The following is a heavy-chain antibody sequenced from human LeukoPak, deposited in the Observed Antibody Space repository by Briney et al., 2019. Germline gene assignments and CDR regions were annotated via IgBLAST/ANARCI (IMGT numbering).Heavy chain of an antibody. D-gene: IGHD5-12*01. V-gene: IGHV3-74*01. CDR1: GFTFSSYW. CDR3: ARDIVALDYYYYGMDV. J-gene: IGHJ6*02. Sequence: AGGSLRLSCAASGFTFSSYWMHWVRQAPGKGLVWVSRINSDGGSTSYADSVKGRFTISRDNAKNTLYLQMNSLRAEDTAVYYCARDIVALDYYYYGMDVWGQGTTVTVSS. CDR2: INSDGGST.